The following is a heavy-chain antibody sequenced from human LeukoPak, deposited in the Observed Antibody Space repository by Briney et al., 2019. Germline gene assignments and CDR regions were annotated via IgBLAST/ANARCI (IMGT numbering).Heavy chain of an antibody. V-gene: IGHV3-7*01. J-gene: IGHJ3*02. CDR2: ILQDGSAQ. CDR1: GFTFSMYC. Sequence: GGSLRLSCAASGFTFSMYCMTWVRQAPGKGLEWVANILQDGSAQQYVDSVKGRFTISRDNAKNSLYLQMNSPRAEDTAVYYCARHQRGTDAFDIWGQGTMVTVSS. D-gene: IGHD1-1*01. CDR3: ARHQRGTDAFDI.